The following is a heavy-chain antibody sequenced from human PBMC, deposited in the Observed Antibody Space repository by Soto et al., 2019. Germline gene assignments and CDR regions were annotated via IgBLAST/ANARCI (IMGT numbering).Heavy chain of an antibody. CDR3: AHTWGLPFAY. Sequence: QITLKESGPTLVKPTQTLTLTCTYSGFSLRTTGVGVGWIRQPPGKALEWLGMIYWDDNKRYSPSLKSRLTLTTDLSKSQVVLTTTNMDPVDTATYSRAHTWGLPFAYWGQGTLVIVSS. V-gene: IGHV2-5*02. J-gene: IGHJ4*02. CDR1: GFSLRTTGVG. D-gene: IGHD3-16*01. CDR2: IYWDDNK.